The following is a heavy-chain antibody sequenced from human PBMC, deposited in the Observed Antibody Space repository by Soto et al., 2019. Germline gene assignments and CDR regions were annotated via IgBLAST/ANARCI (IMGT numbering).Heavy chain of an antibody. CDR2: ISTYNGNT. CDR3: ARYGYSSGWYLGTGMDV. J-gene: IGHJ6*02. CDR1: GYSFSDYG. Sequence: QVQLVQSGAEVKKPGASLKVSCQASGYSFSDYGIAWVRQAPGQGLAWVGGISTYNGNTNYAQRFQGRVTMTTDTSANTAYMELRSLRSDDTAMYYCARYGYSSGWYLGTGMDVWGQGTPVTVSS. D-gene: IGHD6-19*01. V-gene: IGHV1-18*04.